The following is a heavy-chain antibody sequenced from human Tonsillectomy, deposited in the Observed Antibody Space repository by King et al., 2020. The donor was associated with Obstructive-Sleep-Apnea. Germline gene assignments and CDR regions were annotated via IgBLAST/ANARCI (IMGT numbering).Heavy chain of an antibody. V-gene: IGHV4-39*07. CDR3: ARPAYCGGDCYSYGAFDI. CDR1: GGSISSSKYY. J-gene: IGHJ3*02. CDR2: IHYSGRP. Sequence: QLQESGPGLVKPSETLSLTCTVSGGSISSSKYYWGWIRQPPVKGLEWIASIHYSGRPYHNPSLKSRVIISVDTSKNQFSLKLSSVTAADTALYYCARPAYCGGDCYSYGAFDIWGQGTMVTVSS. D-gene: IGHD2-21*02.